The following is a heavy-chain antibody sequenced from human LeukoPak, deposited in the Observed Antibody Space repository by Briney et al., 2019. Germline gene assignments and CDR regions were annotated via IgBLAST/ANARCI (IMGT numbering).Heavy chain of an antibody. D-gene: IGHD3-22*01. J-gene: IGHJ4*02. CDR2: ISGGGGGT. V-gene: IGHV3-23*01. CDR3: AKRGVVIRVILVGFHKEAYYFDS. CDR1: GFEFGVYG. Sequence: GKSLRLSCAASGFEFGVYGMNWVRQAPGKGLEWVAGISGGGGGTNYADSVKGRFTISRDNPKNTLYLQMNNLRVDDTAVYFCAKRGVVIRVILVGFHKEAYYFDSWGQGALVTVSS.